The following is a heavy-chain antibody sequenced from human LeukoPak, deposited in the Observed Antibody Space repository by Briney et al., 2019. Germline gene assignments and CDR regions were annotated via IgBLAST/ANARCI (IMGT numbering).Heavy chain of an antibody. D-gene: IGHD3-3*01. J-gene: IGHJ6*03. CDR1: RYTFTSYG. CDR2: ISAYNGNT. V-gene: IGHV1-18*01. CDR3: AREPTNYDFWSVYYMPVYMYV. Sequence: ASVKVSCKASRYTFTSYGISWVRQAPGQGLEWMGWISAYNGNTNYAQKLQGRVTMTTDTSTSTAYMELRSLRSDDTAVYYCAREPTNYDFWSVYYMPVYMYVWGKGTTVTVSS.